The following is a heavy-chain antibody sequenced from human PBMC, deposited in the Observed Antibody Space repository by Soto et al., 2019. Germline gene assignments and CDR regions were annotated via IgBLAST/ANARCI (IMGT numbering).Heavy chain of an antibody. V-gene: IGHV4-4*02. Sequence: QVQLQESGPGLVKPSGTLSLTCAVSSGSVSVSYWCAWRRQPPGRGLGRIGEIDHSGRTNYYPPLKSRVTMSRANSKNQFCLNMRSVTAADTAVYYCATSNWNYVRGLYYWGQGSQVIVSS. CDR1: SGSVSVSYW. D-gene: IGHD1-7*01. CDR3: ATSNWNYVRGLYY. CDR2: IDHSGRT. J-gene: IGHJ4*02.